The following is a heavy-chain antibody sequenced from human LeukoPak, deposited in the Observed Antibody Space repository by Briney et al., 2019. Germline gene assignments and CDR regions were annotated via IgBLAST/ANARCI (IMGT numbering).Heavy chain of an antibody. J-gene: IGHJ4*02. Sequence: SETLSLTCIVSGGSLSSYYWSWIRQPAGKGLEWIGHIYTSGSTNYNPSLKSRVTMSVDTSKNQFSLKLTSVTAADTAVYYCARVGMTTATYYFDYWGQGTLVTVSS. CDR2: IYTSGST. CDR3: ARVGMTTATYYFDY. D-gene: IGHD4-11*01. CDR1: GGSLSSYY. V-gene: IGHV4-4*07.